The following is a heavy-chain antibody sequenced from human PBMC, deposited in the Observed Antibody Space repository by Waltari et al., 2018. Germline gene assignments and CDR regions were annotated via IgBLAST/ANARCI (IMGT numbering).Heavy chain of an antibody. CDR2: INHSGST. J-gene: IGHJ4*02. V-gene: IGHV4-34*01. CDR3: ARDPYSSSWYDY. CDR1: GGSFSGYY. D-gene: IGHD6-13*01. Sequence: QVQLQQWGAGLLKPSETRSLTCAVYGGSFSGYYWSWIRQPPGKGLEWIGEINHSGSTNYNPSLKSRVTISVDTSKNQFSLKLSSVTAADTAVYYCARDPYSSSWYDYWGQGTLVTVSS.